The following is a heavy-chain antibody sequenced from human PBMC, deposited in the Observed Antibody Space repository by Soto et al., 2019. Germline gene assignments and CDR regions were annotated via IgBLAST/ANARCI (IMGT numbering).Heavy chain of an antibody. J-gene: IGHJ5*02. Sequence: QVQLVQSGAEVKKPGSSVKVSCKASGGTFSSYAISWVRQAPGQGLEWMGGIIPLLGTTIYAQTFQDRVTITVGDSTSTAFMELSSRRSEDTAVYYCARGVWDCSGGGCVGWFDPWGQGTLVTVSS. D-gene: IGHD2-15*01. CDR1: GGTFSSYA. CDR3: ARGVWDCSGGGCVGWFDP. V-gene: IGHV1-69*01. CDR2: IIPLLGTT.